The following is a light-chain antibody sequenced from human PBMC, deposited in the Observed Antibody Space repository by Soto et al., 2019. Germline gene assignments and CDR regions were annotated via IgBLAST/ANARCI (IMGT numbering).Light chain of an antibody. J-gene: IGLJ1*01. V-gene: IGLV1-40*01. Sequence: QSVLTQPPSVSGAPGQRVTISCSGSSSNIGAGHDVHWYQQLPGTAPKLLIYGNSNRPSGVPDRFSGSKSGTSASLAITGLQAEDEADYHCQSYDTSLSGNVFGTGTKFTVL. CDR1: SSNIGAGHD. CDR3: QSYDTSLSGNV. CDR2: GNS.